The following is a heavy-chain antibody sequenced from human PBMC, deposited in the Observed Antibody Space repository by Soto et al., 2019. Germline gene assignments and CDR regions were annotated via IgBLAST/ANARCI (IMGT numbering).Heavy chain of an antibody. V-gene: IGHV4-4*07. CDR2: IYTSGST. J-gene: IGHJ5*02. CDR1: GGSISSYY. Sequence: SETLSLTCTVSGGSISSYYWSWIRQPAGKGLEWIGRIYTSGSTNYNPSLKSRVTMSVDTSTSTAYMELSRLRSEDTAIYYCARDFGGCSAGSCRYNWFDPWGQGTLVTAPQ. D-gene: IGHD2-15*01. CDR3: ARDFGGCSAGSCRYNWFDP.